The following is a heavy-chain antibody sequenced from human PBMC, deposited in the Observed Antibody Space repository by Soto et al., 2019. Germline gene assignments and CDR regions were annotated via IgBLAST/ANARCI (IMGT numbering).Heavy chain of an antibody. CDR1: GYAFTSYY. D-gene: IGHD2-2*01. J-gene: IGHJ4*02. CDR3: ARDGRLGDCSSTSCHGQIDY. Sequence: GASVKVSCKASGYAFTSYYMHWVRQAAGQGLEWMGIINPSGGSTSYAQKFQGRVTMTRDTSTSTVYMELSSLRSEDTAVYYCARDGRLGDCSSTSCHGQIDYWGQGTLVTVSS. CDR2: INPSGGST. V-gene: IGHV1-46*03.